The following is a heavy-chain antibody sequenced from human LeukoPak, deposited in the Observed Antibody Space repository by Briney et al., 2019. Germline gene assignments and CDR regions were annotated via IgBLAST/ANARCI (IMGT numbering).Heavy chain of an antibody. J-gene: IGHJ4*02. V-gene: IGHV3-66*01. CDR1: GFTLSRNY. CDR3: ARDRGIAFYDY. D-gene: IGHD6-13*01. Sequence: GRSLRLSCAASGFTLSRNYMSWVRQAPGKGLEWVSVTYSGGSTYYADSVKGRFTISRDNSKNTLYLQMNSLRAEDTAVYYCARDRGIAFYDYWGQGTLVTVSS. CDR2: TYSGGST.